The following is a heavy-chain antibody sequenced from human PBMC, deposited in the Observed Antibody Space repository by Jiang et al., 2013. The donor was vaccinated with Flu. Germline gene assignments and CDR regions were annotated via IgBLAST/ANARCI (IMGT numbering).Heavy chain of an antibody. V-gene: IGHV4-34*01. D-gene: IGHD6-13*01. CDR2: INHSGST. Sequence: VLLKPSETLSLTCAVYGGSFSGYYWSWIRQPPGKGLEWIGEINHSGSTNYNPSLKSRVTISVDTSKNQFSLKLSSVTAADTAVYYCARDLTGRIVAVGYDYWGQGTLVTVSS. CDR3: ARDLTGRIVAVGYDY. J-gene: IGHJ4*02. CDR1: GGSFSGYY.